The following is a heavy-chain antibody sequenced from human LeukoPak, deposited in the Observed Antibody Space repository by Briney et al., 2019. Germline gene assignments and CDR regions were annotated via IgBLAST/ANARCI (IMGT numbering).Heavy chain of an antibody. CDR1: GFNYSSYT. CDR2: ISASRGIT. Sequence: TGGSLRLSCAASGFNYSSYTMNWVRQAPGMGLEWLSYISASRGITYYADSVKGRFTISRDNAKNSLYLQMNSLRAEDTAVYYCVRGSLASGVVVYYYYYLDVWGKGTTVTVSS. V-gene: IGHV3-48*01. J-gene: IGHJ6*03. D-gene: IGHD3-3*01. CDR3: VRGSLASGVVVYYYYYLDV.